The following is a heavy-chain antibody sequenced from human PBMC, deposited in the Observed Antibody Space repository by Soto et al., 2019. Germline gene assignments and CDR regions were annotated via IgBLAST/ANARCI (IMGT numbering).Heavy chain of an antibody. CDR3: ASFYGGPQY. V-gene: IGHV1-69*02. J-gene: IGHJ4*02. D-gene: IGHD4-17*01. CDR1: GGTFSSYT. CDR2: IIPILGIA. Sequence: QVQLVQSGAEVKKPGSSVKVSCKASGGTFSSYTISWVRQAPGQGLEWMGRIIPILGIANYAQKFQGRVTITADKSTIAAYMELSSLRSEDTAVYYCASFYGGPQYWGQGTLVTVSS.